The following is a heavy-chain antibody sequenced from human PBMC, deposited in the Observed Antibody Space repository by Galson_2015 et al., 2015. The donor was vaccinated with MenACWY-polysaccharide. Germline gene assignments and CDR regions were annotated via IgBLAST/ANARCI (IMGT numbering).Heavy chain of an antibody. CDR2: IKEDGSDK. CDR3: ARPKSDY. Sequence: SLRLSCAVSGFDFSSYWMTWVRQAPGKGLEWVANIKEDGSDKHYGDSVKGRFTISRDNAKNSLYLQLNSLRAEVTAVYYCARPKSDYWGQGTLVTVSS. CDR1: GFDFSSYW. J-gene: IGHJ4*02. V-gene: IGHV3-7*01.